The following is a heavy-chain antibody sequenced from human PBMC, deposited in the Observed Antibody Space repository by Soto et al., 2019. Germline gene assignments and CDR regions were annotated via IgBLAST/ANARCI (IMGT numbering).Heavy chain of an antibody. V-gene: IGHV3-11*01. CDR1: GFTFSDYY. J-gene: IGHJ6*03. D-gene: IGHD6-13*01. CDR2: ISSSGSTI. Sequence: QVQLVESGGGLVKPGGSLRLSCAASGFTFSDYYMSWIRQAPGKGLEWVSYISSSGSTIYYADSVKGRFTISRDNAKNSLYLQINSLKAEDTAVYYCSRVAAAGDYYYYCYMDVWGKGTTVTVSS. CDR3: SRVAAAGDYYYYCYMDV.